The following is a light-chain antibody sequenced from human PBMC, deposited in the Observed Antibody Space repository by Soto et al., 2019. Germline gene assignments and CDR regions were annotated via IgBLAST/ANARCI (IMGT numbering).Light chain of an antibody. CDR3: QQYNSYPWT. Sequence: DIQMTQSPSTLSASVGDRVTITCRASQFISSWLAWYQQKPGKVPKLLIFHASNLESGVPSRFSGSGSGTEFTLTISSLQPDDFATYYCQQYNSYPWTCGQGTKGDIK. J-gene: IGKJ1*01. CDR2: HAS. CDR1: QFISSW. V-gene: IGKV1-5*01.